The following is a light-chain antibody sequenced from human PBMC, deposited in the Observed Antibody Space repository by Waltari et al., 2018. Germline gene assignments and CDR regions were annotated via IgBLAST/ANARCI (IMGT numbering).Light chain of an antibody. J-gene: IGKJ1*01. CDR3: QQYYSYPRT. Sequence: AIRITQSPSSLSASTGDRVTITCRASQGISTYLAWHQQKPGKAPKLLIYAPSTLQSGVPSRFSGSGSGTDFTLTISCLQSEDFATYYCQQYYSYPRTFGQGTKVEI. CDR2: APS. V-gene: IGKV1-8*01. CDR1: QGISTY.